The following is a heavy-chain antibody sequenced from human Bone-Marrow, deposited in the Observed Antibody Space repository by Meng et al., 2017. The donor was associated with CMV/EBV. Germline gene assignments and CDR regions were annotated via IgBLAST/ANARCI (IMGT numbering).Heavy chain of an antibody. CDR3: ARAAAYQVPPYYYGMDV. D-gene: IGHD2-2*01. CDR2: IYYSGST. J-gene: IGHJ6*02. Sequence: GSLRLSCTVSGGSISSSSYYWGWIRQPPGKGLEWIGSIYYSGSTYYNPSLKSRVTISVDTSKNQFSLKLSSVTAADTAVYYCARAAAYQVPPYYYGMDVWGQGTTVTVSS. CDR1: GGSISSSSYY. V-gene: IGHV4-39*07.